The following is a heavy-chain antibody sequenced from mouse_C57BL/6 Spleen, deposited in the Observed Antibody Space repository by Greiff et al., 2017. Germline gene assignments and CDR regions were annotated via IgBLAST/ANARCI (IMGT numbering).Heavy chain of an antibody. Sequence: QVHVKQSGAELAKPGASVKLSCKASGYTFTSYWMHWVKQRPGQGLEWIGYINPSSGYTKYNQKFKDKATLTADKSSSTAYMQLSSLTYEDSAVYYCARSRDYYGSSEYAMDYWGQGTSVTVSS. CDR2: INPSSGYT. V-gene: IGHV1-7*01. J-gene: IGHJ4*01. D-gene: IGHD1-1*01. CDR3: ARSRDYYGSSEYAMDY. CDR1: GYTFTSYW.